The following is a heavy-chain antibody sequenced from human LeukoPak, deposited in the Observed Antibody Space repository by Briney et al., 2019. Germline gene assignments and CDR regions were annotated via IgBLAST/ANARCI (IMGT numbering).Heavy chain of an antibody. D-gene: IGHD2-8*01. CDR2: IYYSGST. Sequence: SETLSLTCTVSGGSISSYYWSWIRQPPGKGLEWIGYIYYSGSTNYNPSLKSRVTISVDTSKNQFSLKLSSVTAADTAVYYCARARMTYFDYWGQGTLVTVSS. V-gene: IGHV4-59*01. J-gene: IGHJ4*02. CDR3: ARARMTYFDY. CDR1: GGSISSYY.